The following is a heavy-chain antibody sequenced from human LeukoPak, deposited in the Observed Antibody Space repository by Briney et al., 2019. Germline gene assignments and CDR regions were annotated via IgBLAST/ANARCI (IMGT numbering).Heavy chain of an antibody. CDR3: ARVWVTSWFDP. CDR2: IKSKTDGGTT. D-gene: IGHD3-16*01. Sequence: PGGSLRLSCAASGFTFSNAWMSWVRQAPGKGLEWVGRIKSKTDGGTTDYAAPVKGRFTISRDDSKNTLYLQMNSLRAEDTAVYYCARVWVTSWFDPWGQGTLVTVSS. CDR1: GFTFSNAW. J-gene: IGHJ5*02. V-gene: IGHV3-15*01.